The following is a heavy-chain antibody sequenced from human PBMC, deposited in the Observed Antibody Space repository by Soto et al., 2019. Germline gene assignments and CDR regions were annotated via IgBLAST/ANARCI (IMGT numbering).Heavy chain of an antibody. V-gene: IGHV1-18*01. CDR2: ISAYNGNT. J-gene: IGHJ5*02. Sequence: ASVKVSCKASGYTFTSYEINWVRQATGQGLEWMGWISAYNGNTNYAQKLQGRVTMTTDTSTSTAYMELRSLRSDDTAVYYCARCVVDHWFDPWGQGTLVTVSS. D-gene: IGHD2-15*01. CDR1: GYTFTSYE. CDR3: ARCVVDHWFDP.